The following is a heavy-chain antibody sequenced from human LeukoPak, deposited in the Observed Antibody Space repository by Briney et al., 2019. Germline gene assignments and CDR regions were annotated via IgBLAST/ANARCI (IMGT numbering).Heavy chain of an antibody. D-gene: IGHD3-22*01. V-gene: IGHV3-33*01. Sequence: PGGSLRLSCAASGFTFSSYGMHWVRQAPGKGLEWVAVIWYDGSNKYYADSVKGRFTISRDNAKNSLYLQMNSLRAEDTAVYYCARDRTVRGYWVPYYFDYWGQGTLVTVSS. CDR1: GFTFSSYG. J-gene: IGHJ4*02. CDR3: ARDRTVRGYWVPYYFDY. CDR2: IWYDGSNK.